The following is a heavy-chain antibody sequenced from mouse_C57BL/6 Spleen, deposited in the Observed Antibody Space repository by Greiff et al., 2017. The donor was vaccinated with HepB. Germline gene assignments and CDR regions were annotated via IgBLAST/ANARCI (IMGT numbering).Heavy chain of an antibody. J-gene: IGHJ2*01. D-gene: IGHD2-2*01. CDR3: ARGGYGYDRGYYFDY. CDR2: FHPYNDDT. Sequence: QVQLKQSGAELVKPGASVKMSCKASGYTFTTYPIEWMKQNHGKSLEWIGNFHPYNDDTKYNEKFKGKATLTVEKSSSTVYLELSRLTSDDSAVYYCARGGYGYDRGYYFDYWGQGTTLTVSS. V-gene: IGHV1-47*01. CDR1: GYTFTTYP.